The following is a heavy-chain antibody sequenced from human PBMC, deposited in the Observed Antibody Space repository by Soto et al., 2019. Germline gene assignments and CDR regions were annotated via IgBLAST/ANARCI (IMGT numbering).Heavy chain of an antibody. CDR2: TFFSGST. V-gene: IGHV4-61*01. D-gene: IGHD6-6*01. CDR1: GGSVSSGTYY. Sequence: QVQLQESGPGLVKPSETLSLTCTVSGGSVSSGTYYWSWIRQPPGKGLEWIGYTFFSGSTNYNPSLKSRVTISLDTSKNQFFLKLSSVTAADTATYYCARTPRLLDSWGQGTLVTVSS. CDR3: ARTPRLLDS. J-gene: IGHJ4*02.